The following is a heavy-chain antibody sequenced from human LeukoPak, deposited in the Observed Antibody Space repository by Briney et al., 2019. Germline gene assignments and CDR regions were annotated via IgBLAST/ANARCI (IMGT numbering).Heavy chain of an antibody. V-gene: IGHV4-39*07. J-gene: IGHJ4*02. CDR2: IYYSGST. Sequence: PSETLSLTCTVSGGSISSSSYYWGWIRQPPGKGLEWIGSIYYSGSTYYNPSLKSRLTISKDTAKNEFSLKLTSMTAADTAVYYCARGGPLILRYFDWLQLGTFDYWGQGTLVTVSS. CDR1: GGSISSSSYY. D-gene: IGHD3-9*01. CDR3: ARGGPLILRYFDWLQLGTFDY.